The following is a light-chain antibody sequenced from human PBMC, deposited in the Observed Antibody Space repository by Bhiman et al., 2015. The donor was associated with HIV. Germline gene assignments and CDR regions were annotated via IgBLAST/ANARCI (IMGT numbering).Light chain of an antibody. V-gene: IGLV2-11*01. CDR2: DVS. Sequence: QSALTQPASVSGSPGQPITITCTGTSSDVGGYNYVSWYQQYPGKAPKLMIYDVSKRPSGVPNRFSGSKSGNTASLTISGLQAEDEADYYCCSYAGSYTWVFGGGTKLTVL. CDR3: CSYAGSYTWV. CDR1: SSDVGGYNY. J-gene: IGLJ3*02.